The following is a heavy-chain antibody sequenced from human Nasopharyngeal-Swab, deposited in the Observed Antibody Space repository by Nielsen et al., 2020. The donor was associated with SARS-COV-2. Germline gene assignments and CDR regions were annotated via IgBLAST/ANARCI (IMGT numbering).Heavy chain of an antibody. D-gene: IGHD3-3*01. CDR2: IKCKADGGTT. Sequence: WIRQPPGKALAWVGCIKCKADGGTTDYAAPVKGRFTISRDDSKNTLYLQMNSLKTEDTAVYYCTTNLGGHITIFGVVIIRGYYYYGMDVWGQGTTVTVSS. CDR3: TTNLGGHITIFGVVIIRGYYYYGMDV. V-gene: IGHV3-15*01. J-gene: IGHJ6*02.